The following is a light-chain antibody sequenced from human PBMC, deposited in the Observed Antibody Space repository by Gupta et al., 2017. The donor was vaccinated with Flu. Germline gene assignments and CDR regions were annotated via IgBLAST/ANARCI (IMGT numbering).Light chain of an antibody. CDR1: RSIRNW. CDR2: KAT. J-gene: IGKJ3*01. Sequence: DRVTITCRARRSIRNWLAGWYQKPGQAPRLLINKATSLESGVPSRFSGSDSGTEFTLTINNLQPDDFGTYYCQHYNSYTEFAFGPGTKVDI. V-gene: IGKV1-5*03. CDR3: QHYNSYTEFA.